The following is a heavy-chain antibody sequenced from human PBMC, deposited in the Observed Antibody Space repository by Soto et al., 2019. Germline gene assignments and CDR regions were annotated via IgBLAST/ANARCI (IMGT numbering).Heavy chain of an antibody. Sequence: SETLSLTCTVSGGSISSYYWSWIRQPPGKGLEWIGYIYYSGSTNYNPSLKSRVTISVDTSKNQFSLKLSSVTAADTAVYYCARQDTAMETYYYGMDVWGQGTTVTVSS. CDR2: IYYSGST. V-gene: IGHV4-59*01. CDR1: GGSISSYY. D-gene: IGHD5-18*01. J-gene: IGHJ6*02. CDR3: ARQDTAMETYYYGMDV.